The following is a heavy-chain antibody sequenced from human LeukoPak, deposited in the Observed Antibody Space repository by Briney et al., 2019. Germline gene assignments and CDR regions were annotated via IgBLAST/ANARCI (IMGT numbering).Heavy chain of an antibody. D-gene: IGHD5-12*01. Sequence: GGSLRLSCAASGFTFSSYAMHWVRQAPGKGLEWVAVISYDGSNKYYADSVKGRFTISRDNSKNTLYLQMNSLRAEDTAVYYCARERLGLGWLNSDAFDIWGRGTMVTVSS. V-gene: IGHV3-30*01. J-gene: IGHJ3*02. CDR1: GFTFSSYA. CDR2: ISYDGSNK. CDR3: ARERLGLGWLNSDAFDI.